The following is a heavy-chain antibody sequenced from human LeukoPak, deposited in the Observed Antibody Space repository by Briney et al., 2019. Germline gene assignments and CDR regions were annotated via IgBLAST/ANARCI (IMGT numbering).Heavy chain of an antibody. Sequence: ASVKVSCKASGFTFTSSAVQWVRQARGQGLEWIGWIFVGSGNTNYAQKFQERVTITRDMSTSTAYMELSSLRSEDTAVYYCAADPLFYEYSGYDFYYWGQGTLVTVSS. D-gene: IGHD5-12*01. CDR3: AADPLFYEYSGYDFYY. V-gene: IGHV1-58*01. J-gene: IGHJ4*02. CDR2: IFVGSGNT. CDR1: GFTFTSSA.